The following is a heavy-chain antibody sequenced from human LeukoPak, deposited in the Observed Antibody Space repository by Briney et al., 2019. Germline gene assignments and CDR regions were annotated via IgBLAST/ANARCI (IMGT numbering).Heavy chain of an antibody. CDR1: GFTFSSYA. Sequence: GGSLRLSCAASGFTFSSYAMSWVRQAPGKGLEWVSGISGSGGNTYYADSVKGRFTISRDNSKNTLYVQVNSLGTEDTAAYYCAEGSYYDSSGSFYFDYWGQGTLVTVSS. CDR2: ISGSGGNT. D-gene: IGHD3-22*01. V-gene: IGHV3-23*01. CDR3: AEGSYYDSSGSFYFDY. J-gene: IGHJ4*02.